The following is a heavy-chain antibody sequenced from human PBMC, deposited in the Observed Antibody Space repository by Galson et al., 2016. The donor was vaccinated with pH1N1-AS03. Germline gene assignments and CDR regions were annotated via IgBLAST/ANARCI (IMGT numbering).Heavy chain of an antibody. J-gene: IGHJ6*02. CDR2: INPNSGGT. Sequence: SVKVSCKASGYTFTEYYMYWVRQAPGRGLEWMGWINPNSGGTKSAQKFQVRVTMTRYTSINTAYMELSSLRSDNTAVYYCARGDYFGSGTYKPYYAMDVWGQGTTGTVSS. V-gene: IGHV1-2*02. CDR1: GYTFTEYY. CDR3: ARGDYFGSGTYKPYYAMDV. D-gene: IGHD3-10*01.